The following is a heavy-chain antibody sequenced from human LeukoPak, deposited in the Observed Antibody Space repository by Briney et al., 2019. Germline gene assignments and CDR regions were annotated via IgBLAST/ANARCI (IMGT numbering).Heavy chain of an antibody. CDR1: GGSFSGYY. D-gene: IGHD1-26*01. CDR3: AGVGDTTGTFEY. J-gene: IGHJ4*02. Sequence: SETLSLTCAVFGGSFSGYYWSWIRQPPGKGLEWIGEIHHNGSTNYNPSLKSRVTISVDTSKKQFSLKLSSVTAAYTALYYCAGVGDTTGTFEYWGQGNLVTVSS. V-gene: IGHV4-34*01. CDR2: IHHNGST.